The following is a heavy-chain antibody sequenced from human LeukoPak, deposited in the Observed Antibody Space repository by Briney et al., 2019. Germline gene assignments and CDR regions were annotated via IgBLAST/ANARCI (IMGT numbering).Heavy chain of an antibody. V-gene: IGHV1-8*01. Sequence: AASVKVSCKASGYTFTSYDINWVRQATGQGLEWMGWMNPNSGNTGYAQKFQGRVTMTRNTSISTAYMELSSLRSEDTAVYYCARGRVVVVPAATLHYYYGMDVWGQGTTVTVSS. CDR1: GYTFTSYD. D-gene: IGHD2-2*01. J-gene: IGHJ6*02. CDR3: ARGRVVVVPAATLHYYYGMDV. CDR2: MNPNSGNT.